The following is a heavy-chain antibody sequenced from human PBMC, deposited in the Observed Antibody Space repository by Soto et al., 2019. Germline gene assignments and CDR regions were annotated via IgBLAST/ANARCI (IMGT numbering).Heavy chain of an antibody. J-gene: IGHJ4*02. D-gene: IGHD3-3*01. V-gene: IGHV3-23*01. CDR1: GFPFDDFA. CDR2: ISGSDGKT. CDR3: ARWSYLDY. Sequence: GGSLRLSCTGSGFPFDDFAINWVRQAPGKGLEWVSTISGSDGKTFYADSVKGRFSISRDTSQSTLYLQMNSLRADDTAMYYCARWSYLDYWGQGTRVTVSS.